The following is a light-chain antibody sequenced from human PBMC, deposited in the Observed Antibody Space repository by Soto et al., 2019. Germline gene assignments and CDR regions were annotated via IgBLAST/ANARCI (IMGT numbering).Light chain of an antibody. CDR1: QSVSTN. CDR2: GAS. V-gene: IGKV3-15*01. Sequence: EIVMTQSPVTLSVSPGERATLSCRASQSVSTNLAWYQQKPGQAPRLLIYGASTRATGIPARFSGSGSGTEFTLTISSLQSEDFALYYCQQYNNWRTFGQGTKVEIK. CDR3: QQYNNWRT. J-gene: IGKJ1*01.